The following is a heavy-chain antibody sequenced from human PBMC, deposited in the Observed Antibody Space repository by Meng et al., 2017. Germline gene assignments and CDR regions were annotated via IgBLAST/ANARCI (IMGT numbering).Heavy chain of an antibody. J-gene: IGHJ5*02. CDR3: ARDPHYYDSRGEFDP. Sequence: QVQLVQSGAEENKTGCSVKVSCKASGGTFSSYIISWVRQDPGQGLEWMGRIIPILGIANYAQKFQGRVTITSDQSTSTAYMELSSLRSEDTAVYYCARDPHYYDSRGEFDPWGQGTLVTVSS. V-gene: IGHV1-69*08. D-gene: IGHD3-22*01. CDR1: GGTFSSYI. CDR2: IIPILGIA.